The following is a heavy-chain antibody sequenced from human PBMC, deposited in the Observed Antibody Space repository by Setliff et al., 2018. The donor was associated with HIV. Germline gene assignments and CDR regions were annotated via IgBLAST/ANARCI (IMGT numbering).Heavy chain of an antibody. CDR2: IYYSGNT. CDR1: GGSISSGSFY. J-gene: IGHJ4*02. Sequence: PSETLSLTCTVSGGSISSGSFYWGWIRQPPGKGLEWIGSIYYSGNTYYNPSLKSLVTISVDTSKNQFSLKLSSVTASDTAVYYCAGEDNYDILTVYLWEYYFDYWGQGTLVTVSS. CDR3: AGEDNYDILTVYLWEYYFDY. V-gene: IGHV4-39*02. D-gene: IGHD3-9*01.